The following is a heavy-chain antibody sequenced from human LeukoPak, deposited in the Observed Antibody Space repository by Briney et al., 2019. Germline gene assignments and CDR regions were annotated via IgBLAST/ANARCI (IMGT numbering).Heavy chain of an antibody. D-gene: IGHD1-26*01. Sequence: GGSLRLSCAASGFTFSDYYMSWIRQAPGKGLEWVSYISSSDNTIYYADSVKGRFTMSRDNAKNLLYLQINSLRAEDMAMYYCARVMGSYATDYWGQGTMVTVSS. V-gene: IGHV3-11*04. CDR1: GFTFSDYY. CDR3: ARVMGSYATDY. J-gene: IGHJ4*02. CDR2: ISSSDNTI.